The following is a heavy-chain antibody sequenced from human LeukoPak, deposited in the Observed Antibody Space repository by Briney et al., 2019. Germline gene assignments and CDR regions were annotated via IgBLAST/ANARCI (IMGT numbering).Heavy chain of an antibody. J-gene: IGHJ3*02. CDR2: IIPIFGTA. V-gene: IGHV1-69*01. CDR1: GGTFSSYA. Sequence: SVKVSCKASGGTFSSYAISWVRQAPGQGLEWMGGIIPIFGTANYAQKFQGRVTITADESTSTAYMELSSLRSEDMAVYYCAREKTGEGDDAFDIWGQGTMVTVSS. D-gene: IGHD7-27*01. CDR3: AREKTGEGDDAFDI.